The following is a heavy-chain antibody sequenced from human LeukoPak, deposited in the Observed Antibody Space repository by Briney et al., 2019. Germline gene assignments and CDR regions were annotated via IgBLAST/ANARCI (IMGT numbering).Heavy chain of an antibody. CDR1: GYAFTSYG. Sequence: ASVKVSCKASGYAFTSYGISWVRQAPGQGLEWMGWISAYNGNTNYAQKLQGRVTMTTDTSTSTAYMELRSLRSDDTAVYYCARDRDELLWFGELWAYWGQGTLVTVSS. CDR3: ARDRDELLWFGELWAY. V-gene: IGHV1-18*01. D-gene: IGHD3-10*01. CDR2: ISAYNGNT. J-gene: IGHJ4*02.